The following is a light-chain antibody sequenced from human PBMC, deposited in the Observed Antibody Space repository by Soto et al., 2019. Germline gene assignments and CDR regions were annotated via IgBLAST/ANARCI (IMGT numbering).Light chain of an antibody. CDR2: SNY. V-gene: IGLV1-44*01. Sequence: QSVLTQPPSASGTPGQRGTISCSGSNSNIGSNPVHWYQQFPGTAPKVLIYSNYQRPSGVPDRFSGSKSGTSASLAISGLQSEDEADYYCAAWDDRLSDLLFGGGTKLTVL. CDR1: NSNIGSNP. J-gene: IGLJ2*01. CDR3: AAWDDRLSDLL.